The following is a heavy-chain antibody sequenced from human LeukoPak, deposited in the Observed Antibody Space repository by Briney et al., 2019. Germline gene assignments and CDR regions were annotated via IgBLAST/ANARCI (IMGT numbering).Heavy chain of an antibody. D-gene: IGHD2-2*01. CDR3: AKDMGCSSTSCLIDY. V-gene: IGHV3-43*02. J-gene: IGHJ4*02. Sequence: PGGSLRLSCAASGFTFDDYAMHWVRQAPGKGLEWVSLISGDGGSTYYADSVMGRFTISRDNSKNSLYLQMNSLRTEDTALYYCAKDMGCSSTSCLIDYWGQGTLVTVSS. CDR2: ISGDGGST. CDR1: GFTFDDYA.